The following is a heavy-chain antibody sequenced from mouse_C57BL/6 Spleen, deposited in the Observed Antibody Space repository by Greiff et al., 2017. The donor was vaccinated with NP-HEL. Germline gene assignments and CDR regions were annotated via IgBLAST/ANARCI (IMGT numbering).Heavy chain of an antibody. CDR1: GFTFSSYA. J-gene: IGHJ2*01. CDR3: TRVGYDYDDGTHFDY. D-gene: IGHD2-4*01. CDR2: ISSGGDYI. V-gene: IGHV5-9-1*02. Sequence: EVHLVESGEGLVKPGGSLKLSCAASGFTFSSYAMSWVRQTPEKRLEWVAYISSGGDYIYYADTVKGRFTISRDNARNTLYLQMSCLKSEDTAMYYCTRVGYDYDDGTHFDYWGQGTTLTVSS.